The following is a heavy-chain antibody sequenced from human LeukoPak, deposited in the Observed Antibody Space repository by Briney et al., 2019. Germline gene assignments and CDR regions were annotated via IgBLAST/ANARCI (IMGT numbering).Heavy chain of an antibody. Sequence: SVKVSCKASAGTFSSYTISWVRQAPGQGLEWMGGIIPIFGTANYAQKFQGRVTITADESTSTAYMELSSLRSEDTAVYYCARDRRSSYYGSGSYPLDYWGQGTLVTVSS. V-gene: IGHV1-69*01. CDR2: IIPIFGTA. J-gene: IGHJ4*02. D-gene: IGHD3-10*01. CDR3: ARDRRSSYYGSGSYPLDY. CDR1: AGTFSSYT.